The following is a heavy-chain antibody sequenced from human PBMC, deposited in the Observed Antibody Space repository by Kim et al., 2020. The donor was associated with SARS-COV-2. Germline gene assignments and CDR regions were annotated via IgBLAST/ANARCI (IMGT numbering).Heavy chain of an antibody. J-gene: IGHJ3*02. D-gene: IGHD2-2*01. Sequence: ETLSLTCTVSGGSISSYYWSWIRQPPGKGLEWIGYIYYSGSTNYNPSLKSRVTISVDTSKNQFSLKLSSVTAADTAVYYCARDPNRRSAMAVRDAFDIWGQGTMVTVSS. CDR1: GGSISSYY. CDR2: IYYSGST. V-gene: IGHV4-59*13. CDR3: ARDPNRRSAMAVRDAFDI.